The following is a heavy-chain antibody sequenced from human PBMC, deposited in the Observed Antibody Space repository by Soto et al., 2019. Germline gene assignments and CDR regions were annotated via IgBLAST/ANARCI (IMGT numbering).Heavy chain of an antibody. J-gene: IGHJ4*02. CDR1: GFSLSTSGVG. Sequence: SGPTLVNPTQTITLTCTFSGFSLSTSGVGVGWIRQPPGKALEWLALIYWNDDKRYSPSLKSRLTITKDTSKNQVVLTMTNIDPVDTATYYCAHSSGYSSGWSNPSCDYCGQVXLVTVSS. V-gene: IGHV2-5*01. CDR3: AHSSGYSSGWSNPSCDY. D-gene: IGHD6-19*01. CDR2: IYWNDDK.